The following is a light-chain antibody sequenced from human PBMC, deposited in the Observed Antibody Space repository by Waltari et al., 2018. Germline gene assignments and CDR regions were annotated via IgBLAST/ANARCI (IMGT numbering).Light chain of an antibody. Sequence: DIQMTQTPSPLSAAVRDRVSITCRTSQNIDTFVNWYHQRSGEAPKLLIYATSNLQRGVASRFSGSGSGTNFTLTISSLQPEDFGTYYCQQIYTSPPWTFGPGTQVEVK. V-gene: IGKV1-39*01. CDR2: ATS. CDR3: QQIYTSPPWT. J-gene: IGKJ1*01. CDR1: QNIDTF.